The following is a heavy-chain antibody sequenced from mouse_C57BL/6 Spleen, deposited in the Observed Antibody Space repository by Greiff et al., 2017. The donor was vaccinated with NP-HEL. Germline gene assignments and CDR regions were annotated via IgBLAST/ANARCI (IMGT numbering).Heavy chain of an antibody. J-gene: IGHJ4*01. V-gene: IGHV1-4*01. CDR2: INPSSGYT. CDR3: ARGGKNAMDY. Sequence: QVQLQQSGAELARPGASVKMSCKASGYTFTSYTMHWVKQRPGQGLEWIGYINPSSGYTKYNQKFKDKATLTADKSSSTAYMQLSSLTSEYSAVYYCARGGKNAMDYWGQGTSVTVSS. CDR1: GYTFTSYT. D-gene: IGHD2-1*01.